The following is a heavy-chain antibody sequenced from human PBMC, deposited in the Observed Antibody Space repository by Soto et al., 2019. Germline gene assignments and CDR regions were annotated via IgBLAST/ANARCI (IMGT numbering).Heavy chain of an antibody. CDR3: ARSHYYGSGTHWFDP. Sequence: ASVKVSCKASGYTFTSYGISWVRQAPGQGLEWMGWISAYNGNTNYAQKLQGRVTMTTDTSTSTAYMELRSLRSDDTAVYYCARSHYYGSGTHWFDPWGQGTLVTVSS. CDR1: GYTFTSYG. CDR2: ISAYNGNT. J-gene: IGHJ5*02. V-gene: IGHV1-18*01. D-gene: IGHD3-10*01.